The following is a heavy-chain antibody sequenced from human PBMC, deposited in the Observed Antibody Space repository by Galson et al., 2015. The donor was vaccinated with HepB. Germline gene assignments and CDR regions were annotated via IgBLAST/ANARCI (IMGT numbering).Heavy chain of an antibody. CDR2: ISGSGGST. D-gene: IGHD5-18*01. J-gene: IGHJ4*02. Sequence: SLRLSCAASGFTFSSYSMNWVRQAPGKGLEWVSAISGSGGSTYYADSVKGRFTISRDNSKNTLYLQMNSLRAEDTAVYYCAKVPGGYSYGYFDYWGQGTLVTVSS. CDR3: AKVPGGYSYGYFDY. V-gene: IGHV3-23*01. CDR1: GFTFSSYS.